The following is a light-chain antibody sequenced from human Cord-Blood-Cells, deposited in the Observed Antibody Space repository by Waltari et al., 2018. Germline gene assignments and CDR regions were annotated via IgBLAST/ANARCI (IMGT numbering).Light chain of an antibody. V-gene: IGKV1-39*01. CDR3: QQSYSTIT. J-gene: IGKJ5*01. Sequence: DIQLTQSPSSLSASVGYRVTITCRASQSIISYFNWYHQKQGKLPKLLIYAASSLQSGVPSRFSGSGSGTDVTLTISSLQPEDFATYYCQQSYSTITFGQGTRLEIK. CDR2: AAS. CDR1: QSIISY.